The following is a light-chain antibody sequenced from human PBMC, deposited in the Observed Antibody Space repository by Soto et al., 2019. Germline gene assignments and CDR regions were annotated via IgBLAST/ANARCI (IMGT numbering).Light chain of an antibody. Sequence: QSALTQPRSVSGSPGQSVTISCTGTTSDVGGYNYVSWYQQYPGKAPKLMIYDVSKRPSGVPDRFSGSKSGNTASLAISGLRSEDEADYFCAAWDDSLSGVVFGGGTQLTVL. J-gene: IGLJ2*01. CDR1: TSDVGGYNY. CDR3: AAWDDSLSGVV. V-gene: IGLV2-11*01. CDR2: DVS.